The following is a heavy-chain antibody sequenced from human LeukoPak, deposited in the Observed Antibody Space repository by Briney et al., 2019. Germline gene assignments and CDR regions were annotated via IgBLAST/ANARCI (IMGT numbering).Heavy chain of an antibody. V-gene: IGHV3-30*03. CDR1: GFTFSTYG. Sequence: GGSLRLSCAASGFTFSTYGMHWVRQAPGKGLEWVAVISYDGSNKYYADSVKGRFTISRDNSKNTLYLQMDSLRAEDTAVYYCARDRAWNYFDYWGQGTLVTVSS. CDR3: ARDRAWNYFDY. J-gene: IGHJ4*02. CDR2: ISYDGSNK. D-gene: IGHD3-3*01.